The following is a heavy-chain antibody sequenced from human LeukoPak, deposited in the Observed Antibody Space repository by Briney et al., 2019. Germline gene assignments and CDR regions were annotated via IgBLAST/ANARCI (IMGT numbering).Heavy chain of an antibody. CDR2: ISSSSSTI. Sequence: GGSLRLSCAASGFTFSSYSMNWVRQAPGKGLEWGSYISSSSSTIYYADSVKGRFTISRDNAKNSLYLQMNSLRAEDTAVYYCARGRYNWNYDRSFWFDPWGQGTLVTVSS. J-gene: IGHJ5*02. V-gene: IGHV3-48*01. CDR1: GFTFSSYS. D-gene: IGHD1-7*01. CDR3: ARGRYNWNYDRSFWFDP.